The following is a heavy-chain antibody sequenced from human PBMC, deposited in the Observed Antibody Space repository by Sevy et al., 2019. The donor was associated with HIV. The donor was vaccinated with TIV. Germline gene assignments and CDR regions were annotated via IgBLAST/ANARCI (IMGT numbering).Heavy chain of an antibody. J-gene: IGHJ4*02. CDR2: INPSGGST. Sequence: ASVKVSCMASGYNLNNYYMHWVRQAPGQGLEWMGLINPSGGSTSYAQKFQGRVTMTRDTSTSTLHMELSSLRSEDTAVYYCARVYYYDYSGPGYWGQGTLVTVSS. CDR1: GYNLNNYY. CDR3: ARVYYYDYSGPGY. D-gene: IGHD3-22*01. V-gene: IGHV1-46*02.